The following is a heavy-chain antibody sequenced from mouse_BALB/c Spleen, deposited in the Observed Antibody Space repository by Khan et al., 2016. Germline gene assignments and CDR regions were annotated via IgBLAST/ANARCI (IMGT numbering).Heavy chain of an antibody. V-gene: IGHV3-2*02. CDR3: ARDYYGSSYFDY. Sequence: EVQLQESGPGLVKPSQSLSLTCTVTGYSITSDYAWNWIRQFPGNRLEWMGFINYSGSTSYNPSLKSRISITRDTSKNQFFLQLISVTTEDTATYCCARDYYGSSYFDYGGQGTTLTVSS. D-gene: IGHD1-1*01. CDR2: INYSGST. CDR1: GYSITSDYA. J-gene: IGHJ2*01.